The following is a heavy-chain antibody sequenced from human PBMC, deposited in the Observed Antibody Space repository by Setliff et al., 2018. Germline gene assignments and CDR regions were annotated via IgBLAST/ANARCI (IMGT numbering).Heavy chain of an antibody. J-gene: IGHJ5*02. CDR1: GFTFSSYG. CDR3: AKNGFGVVALGVNNWFDP. D-gene: IGHD3-10*01. Sequence: PGGSLRLSCAASGFTFSSYGMHWVRQAPGKGLEWVAVIWFDGSKEFYADSVKGRFAISRDNPKNTLYLQMNSLRAEDTAVYYCAKNGFGVVALGVNNWFDPWGQGTLVTVSS. V-gene: IGHV3-33*03. CDR2: IWFDGSKE.